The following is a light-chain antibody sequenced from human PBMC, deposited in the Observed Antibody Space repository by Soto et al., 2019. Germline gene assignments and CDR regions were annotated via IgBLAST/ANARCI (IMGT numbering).Light chain of an antibody. CDR1: QTIMTY. CDR3: QQSYNTPPT. J-gene: IGKJ1*01. V-gene: IGKV1-39*01. Sequence: DIQMTQSQSSLSASVGDEVTITCRASQTIMTYLNWYQLKPGKPPRLLIYAASSLQSGVPSRFSGSGSGTDFTLTISSLQPEDFATYSCQQSYNTPPTFGQGTKVDI. CDR2: AAS.